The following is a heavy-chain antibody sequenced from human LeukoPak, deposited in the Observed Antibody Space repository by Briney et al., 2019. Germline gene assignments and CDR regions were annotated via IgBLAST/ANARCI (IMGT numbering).Heavy chain of an antibody. CDR3: ARGRYGDYFFDY. Sequence: PGGSLRLSCAASGXTFTSYTMNWVRQAPGKGLEWVSYITGSSSTIYYADSVKGRFTISRDNAKNSLYLQMNSLRDEDTAVYYCARGRYGDYFFDYWGQGTLVTVSS. CDR1: GXTFTSYT. V-gene: IGHV3-48*02. D-gene: IGHD4-17*01. CDR2: ITGSSSTI. J-gene: IGHJ4*02.